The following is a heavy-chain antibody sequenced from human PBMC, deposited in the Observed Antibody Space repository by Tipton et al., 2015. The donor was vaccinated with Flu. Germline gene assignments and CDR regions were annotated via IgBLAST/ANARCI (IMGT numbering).Heavy chain of an antibody. CDR1: GFTFSSYS. CDR2: IYSGGSA. Sequence: SLRLSCAASGFTFSSYSMNWVRQAPGKGLEWVSLIYSGGSAFYADSVKGRFSISRDNSKSTLYLQMNSLRADDTAMYYCARGRGSSETYSMDVWGQRTTVTVSS. D-gene: IGHD3-10*01. V-gene: IGHV3-53*01. CDR3: ARGRGSSETYSMDV. J-gene: IGHJ6*02.